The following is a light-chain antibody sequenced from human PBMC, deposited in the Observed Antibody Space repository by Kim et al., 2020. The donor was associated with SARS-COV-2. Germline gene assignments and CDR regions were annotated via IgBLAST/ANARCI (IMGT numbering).Light chain of an antibody. V-gene: IGLV8-61*01. CDR3: MLYMRGGIWV. CDR1: SASVSTTYF. CDR2: NTN. J-gene: IGLJ3*02. Sequence: GGTVTLTRGLSSASVSTTYFPSWYQQTPGQAPRTLIYNTNTRSSGVPDRFSGSTLGNKAALTITRAQADDASDYYCMLYMRGGIWVFGGGTQLTVL.